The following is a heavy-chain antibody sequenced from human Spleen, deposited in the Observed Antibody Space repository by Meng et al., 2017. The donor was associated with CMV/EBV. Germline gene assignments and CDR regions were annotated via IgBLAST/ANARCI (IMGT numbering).Heavy chain of an antibody. CDR3: ARVPPRFSSSWYGGYFDY. V-gene: IGHV1-18*04. Sequence: ASVKVSCKSSGYTFTGYHMHWVRQAPGQGLEWMGWINPNNGNTNYTQKVQGRVTLTTDTSASTAYMEMRSLRSDDTAVYYCARVPPRFSSSWYGGYFDYWGQGTLVTVSS. J-gene: IGHJ4*02. CDR1: GYTFTGYH. D-gene: IGHD6-13*01. CDR2: INPNNGNT.